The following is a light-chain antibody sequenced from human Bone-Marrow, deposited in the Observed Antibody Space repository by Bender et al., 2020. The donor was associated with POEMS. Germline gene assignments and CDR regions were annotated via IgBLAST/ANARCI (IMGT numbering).Light chain of an antibody. Sequence: QAALTQPPSVSGSPGQSVTISCTGTSSAVRYSNRVSWYQQTPGTAPKLIIYEVYNRPSGVPGRFSGSKAGNTASLTISALQAKDEGDYYCGLLTDSKSEMFGTGTSVTVL. CDR1: SSAVRYSNR. J-gene: IGLJ1*01. CDR2: EVY. CDR3: GLLTDSKSEM. V-gene: IGLV2-18*01.